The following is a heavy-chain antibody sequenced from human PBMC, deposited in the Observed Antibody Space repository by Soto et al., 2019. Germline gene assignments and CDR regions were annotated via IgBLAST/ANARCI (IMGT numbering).Heavy chain of an antibody. D-gene: IGHD4-17*01. V-gene: IGHV3-72*01. CDR3: GSARSSSTGTYMDV. Sequence: DVQVVESGGGLVQPGGSLRLSCTGSGFIFSDHYIDWARQAPGKGLEWIGRARDRTNSYSTAYGASVKGRFFVSRDDLKNSVCLQMSSLRSEDTAVYYCGSARSSSTGTYMDVWGRGTTVIVSS. J-gene: IGHJ6*03. CDR1: GFIFSDHY. CDR2: ARDRTNSYST.